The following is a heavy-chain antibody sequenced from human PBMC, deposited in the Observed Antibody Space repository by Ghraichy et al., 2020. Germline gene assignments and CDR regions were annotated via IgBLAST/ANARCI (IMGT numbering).Heavy chain of an antibody. CDR3: ARRGNWPSDFDY. CDR1: GGSISTSNW. J-gene: IGHJ4*02. V-gene: IGHV4-4*02. Sequence: SETLSLTCAVSGGSISTSNWWSWVRQPPGKGLEWIGEINYSGSTNYNPSLKSRVTISVDKSKNQFSLKLSSVTAADTAVYYCARRGNWPSDFDYWGQGTLVTVSS. CDR2: INYSGST. D-gene: IGHD1-1*01.